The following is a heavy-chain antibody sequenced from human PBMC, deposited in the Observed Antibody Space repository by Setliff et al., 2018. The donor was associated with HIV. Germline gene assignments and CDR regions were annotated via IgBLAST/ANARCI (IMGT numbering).Heavy chain of an antibody. D-gene: IGHD1-7*01. J-gene: IGHJ5*01. V-gene: IGHV3-53*01. Sequence: VGSLRLSCAASGLAVGANYMRWVRQAPGKGLERVSIFYSGGSTYYSDSVKGRFTISRDKSKNSLYLQMNSLRAEDTAVYYCARDLWNYGIDSWGQGTLVTVSS. CDR2: FYSGGST. CDR3: ARDLWNYGIDS. CDR1: GLAVGANY.